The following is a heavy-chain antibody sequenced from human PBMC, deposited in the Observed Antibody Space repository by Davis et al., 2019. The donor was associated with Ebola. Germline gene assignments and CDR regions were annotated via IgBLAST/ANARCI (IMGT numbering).Heavy chain of an antibody. D-gene: IGHD3-10*01. V-gene: IGHV4-30-2*05. CDR3: ARDRGITMVRGLLDY. Sequence: PSETLSLTCAVSGGSISSGGYSWSWIRQPPGKGLEWIGYIYHSGSTYYNPSLKSRVTISVDTSKNQFSLKLSSVTAADTAVYYCARDRGITMVRGLLDYWGQGTLVTVSS. CDR2: IYHSGST. CDR1: GGSISSGGYS. J-gene: IGHJ4*02.